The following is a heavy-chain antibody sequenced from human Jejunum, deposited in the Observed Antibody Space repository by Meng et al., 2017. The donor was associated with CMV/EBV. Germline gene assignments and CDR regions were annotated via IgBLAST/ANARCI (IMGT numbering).Heavy chain of an antibody. D-gene: IGHD6-13*01. V-gene: IGHV3-48*01. J-gene: IGHJ4*02. CDR2: IDSFSSTM. CDR3: ARDSIASALDY. CDR1: GFSFGVYS. Sequence: CAASGFSFGVYSMNWVRQAPGKGLGWLAYIDSFSSTMYYIDSIKGRFTISRDNAKNSLYLQMNSLSAEDTAVYYCARDSIASALDYWGQGVLVTVSS.